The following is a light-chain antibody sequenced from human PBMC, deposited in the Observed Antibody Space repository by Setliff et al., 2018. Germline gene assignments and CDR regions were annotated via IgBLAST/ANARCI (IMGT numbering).Light chain of an antibody. CDR3: SSYADSNIFL. J-gene: IGLJ1*01. V-gene: IGLV2-8*01. CDR2: DVT. CDR1: SNVVWGHNY. Sequence: QSALAQPPSASGSPGQSVTISCTGTSNVVWGHNYVSWYQQHPGKAPQLIIYDVTKRPSGVPDRFSGSKSGNTASLTVSGLQAEDEADYYCSSYADSNIFLFGTGTKVTVL.